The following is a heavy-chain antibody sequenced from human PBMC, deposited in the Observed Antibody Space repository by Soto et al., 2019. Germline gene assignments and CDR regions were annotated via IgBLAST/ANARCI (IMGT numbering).Heavy chain of an antibody. CDR3: TGLGYSSSLVPYYYYGMDV. CDR1: GFTFSGSA. V-gene: IGHV3-73*01. CDR2: IGSKANSYAT. D-gene: IGHD6-6*01. Sequence: GGSLRLSCAASGFTFSGSAMHWVRQASGKGLEWVGRIGSKANSYATAYAASVKGRFTISRDDSKNTAYLQMNSLKTEDTAVYYCTGLGYSSSLVPYYYYGMDVWGQGTTVTVSS. J-gene: IGHJ6*02.